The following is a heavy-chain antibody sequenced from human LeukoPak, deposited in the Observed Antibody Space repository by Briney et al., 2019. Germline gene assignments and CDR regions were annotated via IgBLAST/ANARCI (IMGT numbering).Heavy chain of an antibody. Sequence: SETLSLTCAVYGGSFSGYYWSWIRQPPGKGLEWIGEINHSGSTNYNPSLKSRVTISVDTSKNQFSLKLSSVTAADTAVYYCARTVVPAAISGLGYWGQGTLVTVSS. J-gene: IGHJ4*02. D-gene: IGHD2-2*02. CDR2: INHSGST. V-gene: IGHV4-34*01. CDR3: ARTVVPAAISGLGY. CDR1: GGSFSGYY.